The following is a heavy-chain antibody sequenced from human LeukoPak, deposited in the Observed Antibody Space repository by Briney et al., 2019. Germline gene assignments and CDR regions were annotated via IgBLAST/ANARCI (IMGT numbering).Heavy chain of an antibody. Sequence: SETLSLTCTVPGGSISSYYWSWIRQPPGKGLEWIGYIYYSGSTNYNPSLKSRVTVSVDTSKNQFSLKLSSVTAADTAVYYCARHMGLGYSYGYPYFDYWGQGTLVTVSS. D-gene: IGHD5-18*01. CDR3: ARHMGLGYSYGYPYFDY. J-gene: IGHJ4*02. CDR1: GGSISSYY. V-gene: IGHV4-59*08. CDR2: IYYSGST.